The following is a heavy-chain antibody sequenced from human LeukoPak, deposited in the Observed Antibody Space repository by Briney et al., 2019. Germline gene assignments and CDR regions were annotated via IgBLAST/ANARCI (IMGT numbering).Heavy chain of an antibody. CDR3: ARESYYYDSSGYYYGSHAFDI. CDR1: GFTFSTYY. Sequence: GGSLRLSCVASGFTFSTYYMTWVSQAPGKGLEWVSSISSSSTYIYYADSLKGRFTISRDNAKNSLFLQMNSLRAEDTAVYYYARESYYYDSSGYYYGSHAFDIWGQGTMVTVSS. D-gene: IGHD3-22*01. V-gene: IGHV3-21*01. CDR2: ISSSSTYI. J-gene: IGHJ3*02.